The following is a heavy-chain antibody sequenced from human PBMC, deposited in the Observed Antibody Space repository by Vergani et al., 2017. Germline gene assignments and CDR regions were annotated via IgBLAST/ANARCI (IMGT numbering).Heavy chain of an antibody. CDR3: AFSPLYDILPGYHPRAANYGMDV. CDR1: GFTFSSYA. J-gene: IGHJ6*02. CDR2: ISGSGGST. D-gene: IGHD3-9*01. V-gene: IGHV3-23*01. Sequence: EVQLLESGGGLVQPGGSLRLSCAASGFTFSSYAMSWVRQAPGKGLEWVSAISGSGGSTYYADSVKGRFTISRENSKNTLYLQMNSLRAEDTAVYYCAFSPLYDILPGYHPRAANYGMDVWGQGTTVTVSS.